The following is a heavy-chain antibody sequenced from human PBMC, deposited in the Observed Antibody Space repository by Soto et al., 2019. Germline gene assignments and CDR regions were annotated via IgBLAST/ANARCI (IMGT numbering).Heavy chain of an antibody. Sequence: ASVKVSCKASGYTFTSYYMHWVRQAPGQGLEWMGIINPSGGSTSYAQKFQGRVTMTRDTSTSTVYMELSSLRSEDTAVYYCASVSIASPLGWYNDMDVWGQGTTVTVAS. CDR3: ASVSIASPLGWYNDMDV. D-gene: IGHD6-6*01. CDR1: GYTFTSYY. J-gene: IGHJ6*02. V-gene: IGHV1-46*01. CDR2: INPSGGST.